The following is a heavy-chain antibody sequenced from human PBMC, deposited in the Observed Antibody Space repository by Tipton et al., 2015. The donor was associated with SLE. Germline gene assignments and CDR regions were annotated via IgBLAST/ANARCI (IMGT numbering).Heavy chain of an antibody. CDR2: IYYNGHT. J-gene: IGHJ4*02. CDR1: GDSITSYY. Sequence: PSLTCTVSGDSITSYYWNWIRQPPGKGLEWIGYIYYNGHTNYSPSLKSRVTLSVDTSKNQFSLKLTSVTAADTAVYYCAKYYYDATGYQSVDYWGQGALVTVSS. V-gene: IGHV4-59*01. CDR3: AKYYYDATGYQSVDY. D-gene: IGHD3-22*01.